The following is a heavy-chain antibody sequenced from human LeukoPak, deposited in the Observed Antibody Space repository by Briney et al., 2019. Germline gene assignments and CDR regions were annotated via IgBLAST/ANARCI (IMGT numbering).Heavy chain of an antibody. CDR1: GFTFSIYA. CDR2: VSYDGSNK. Sequence: PGGSLRLSCAASGFTFSIYAMHWVRQAPGKGLEWVAVVSYDGSNKYYADSVKGRFTISRDNSKNTLYLQMNSLRAEDTALYYCATTQSSLYYYYYHMDVWGKGTTVTVSS. V-gene: IGHV3-30-3*01. D-gene: IGHD2/OR15-2a*01. J-gene: IGHJ6*03. CDR3: ATTQSSLYYYYYHMDV.